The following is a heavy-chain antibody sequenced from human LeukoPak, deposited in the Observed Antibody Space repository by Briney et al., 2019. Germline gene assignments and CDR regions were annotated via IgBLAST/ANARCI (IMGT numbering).Heavy chain of an antibody. J-gene: IGHJ4*02. V-gene: IGHV3-7*01. CDR2: IKQDGSEK. CDR3: ARDRWIQLWFPDF. Sequence: GGSLRLSCAASGFTFSNYWMSWVRQAPGKGLERVANIKQDGSEKYYVDSVKGRFTISRDNAKNSLYLQMNSLRAEDTAVYYCARDRWIQLWFPDFWGQGTLVTVSS. D-gene: IGHD5-18*01. CDR1: GFTFSNYW.